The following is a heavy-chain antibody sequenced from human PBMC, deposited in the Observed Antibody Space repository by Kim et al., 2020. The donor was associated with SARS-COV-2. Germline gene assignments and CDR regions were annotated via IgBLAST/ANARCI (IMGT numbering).Heavy chain of an antibody. J-gene: IGHJ4*02. D-gene: IGHD5-12*01. CDR3: ARGFRDGYNLVDY. Sequence: ADSVKGRFTISRDNAKNSLYLQMNSLRAEDTAVYYCARGFRDGYNLVDYWGQGTLVTVSS. V-gene: IGHV3-11*05.